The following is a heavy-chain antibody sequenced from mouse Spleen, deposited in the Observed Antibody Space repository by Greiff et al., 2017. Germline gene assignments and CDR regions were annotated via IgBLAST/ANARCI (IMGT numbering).Heavy chain of an antibody. Sequence: EVKLVESGGGLVKPGGSLKLSCAASGFTFSSYTMSWVRQTPAKRLEWVASISSCGGNTYYPDSVKGRFTISRDNARNTLYLQMSSLRSEDTAMYYCARQDYYDGSYDYFDYWGQGTTLTVSS. D-gene: IGHD1-1*01. CDR2: ISSCGGNT. CDR3: ARQDYYDGSYDYFDY. CDR1: GFTFSSYT. J-gene: IGHJ2*01. V-gene: IGHV5-9*04.